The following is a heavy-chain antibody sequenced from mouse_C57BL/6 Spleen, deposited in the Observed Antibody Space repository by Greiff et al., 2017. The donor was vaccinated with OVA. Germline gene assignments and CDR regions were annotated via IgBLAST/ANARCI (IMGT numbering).Heavy chain of an antibody. Sequence: EVKLQQSGPELVKPGASVKISCKASGYTFTDYYMNWVKQSHGKSLEWIGDINPNNGGTSYNQKFKGKATLTVDKSSSTAYMELRSLTSEDSAVYYCARGPSDYWGQGTTLTVSS. CDR2: INPNNGGT. CDR1: GYTFTDYY. J-gene: IGHJ2*01. CDR3: ARGPSDY. V-gene: IGHV1-26*01.